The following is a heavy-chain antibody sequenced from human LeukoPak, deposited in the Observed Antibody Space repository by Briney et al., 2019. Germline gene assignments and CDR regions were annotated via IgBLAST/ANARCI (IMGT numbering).Heavy chain of an antibody. CDR2: ISAYNGNT. CDR3: AKEYSSSGYFDY. V-gene: IGHV1-18*01. Sequence: ASVKVSCKASGYTFTSYGISWVRQAPGQGLERMGWISAYNGNTNYAQKLQGRVTMTTDTSTSTAYMELRSLRPDDTAVYYCAKEYSSSGYFDYWSQGTLVTVSS. J-gene: IGHJ4*02. D-gene: IGHD6-13*01. CDR1: GYTFTSYG.